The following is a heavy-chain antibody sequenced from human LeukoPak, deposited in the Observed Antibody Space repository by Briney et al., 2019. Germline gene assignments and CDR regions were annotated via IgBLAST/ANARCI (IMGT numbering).Heavy chain of an antibody. CDR3: TTDQLAAAGTDRFDP. V-gene: IGHV3-15*01. Sequence: GGSLRLSCAASGFTFSNAWMSWVRQAPGKGLEWVGRIKSKTDGGTTDYAAPVKGRFTISRDDSKNTLYLQMNSLKTEDTAVYYCTTDQLAAAGTDRFDPWGQGTLVTVSS. J-gene: IGHJ5*02. CDR1: GFTFSNAW. CDR2: IKSKTDGGTT. D-gene: IGHD6-13*01.